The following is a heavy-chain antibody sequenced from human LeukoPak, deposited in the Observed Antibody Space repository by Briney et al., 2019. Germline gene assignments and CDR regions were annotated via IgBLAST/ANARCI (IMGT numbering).Heavy chain of an antibody. CDR1: GFTFSSYE. V-gene: IGHV3-48*03. D-gene: IGHD3-22*01. CDR3: AREDIVYYYDSSGPRPFDY. Sequence: PGGSLRLSCAASGFTFSSYEMNWVRQAPGKGLERVSYISSSGSTIYYADSVKGRFTSSRDNAKNSLYLQMNSLRAEDTAVYYCAREDIVYYYDSSGPRPFDYWGQGTLVTVSS. CDR2: ISSSGSTI. J-gene: IGHJ4*02.